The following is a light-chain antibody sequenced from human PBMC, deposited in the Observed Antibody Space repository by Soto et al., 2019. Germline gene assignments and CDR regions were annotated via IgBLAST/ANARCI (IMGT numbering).Light chain of an antibody. Sequence: DIQMIQSPSTLSASVGDRVTITCRASQSISYWLAWYQQKPGKAPNLLIYKASNLESGVPSRFNGSGSGTDFTLTISSLQPDDFASYYCQQYSTYWTFGQGTKVEIK. J-gene: IGKJ1*01. V-gene: IGKV1-5*03. CDR2: KAS. CDR3: QQYSTYWT. CDR1: QSISYW.